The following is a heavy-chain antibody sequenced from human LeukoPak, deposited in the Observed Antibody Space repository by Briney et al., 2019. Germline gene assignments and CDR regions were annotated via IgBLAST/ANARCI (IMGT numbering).Heavy chain of an antibody. D-gene: IGHD4-17*01. V-gene: IGHV4-4*07. CDR3: ARDGGDYPYYYYYMDV. J-gene: IGHJ6*03. CDR1: GGSISSYY. Sequence: SETLSLTCTVSGGSISSYYWSWIRQPAGKGLEWIGRIYTSGSTNYNPSLKSRVTMSVDTSKNQFSLKLSSVTAADTAVYYCARDGGDYPYYYYYMDVWGKGTTVTVSS. CDR2: IYTSGST.